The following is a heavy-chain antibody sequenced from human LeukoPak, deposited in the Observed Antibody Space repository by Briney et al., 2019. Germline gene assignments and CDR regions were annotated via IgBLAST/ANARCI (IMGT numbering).Heavy chain of an antibody. J-gene: IGHJ5*02. V-gene: IGHV1-18*01. CDR1: GYTFTSYG. CDR3: ARDNSVGDNAWWFDP. Sequence: ASVKVSCKASGYTFTSYGISWVRQAPGQGLEWMGWISAYNGNTNYAQKFQGRVTMTRDMSTSTDYMELSSLRSEDTAIYYCARDNSVGDNAWWFDPWGQGTLVTVSS. D-gene: IGHD1-26*01. CDR2: ISAYNGNT.